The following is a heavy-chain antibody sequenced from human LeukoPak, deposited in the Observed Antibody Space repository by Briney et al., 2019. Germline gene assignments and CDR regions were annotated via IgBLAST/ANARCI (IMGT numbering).Heavy chain of an antibody. Sequence: SETLSLTCSVSGVSISSYYWSWIRQPPGKGLEWIGYMYYSGNTKYNPSLKSRVAISVDTSKNQFSLKLTSVTAADTAVYYCARAFTSWSFDYWGQGTLVTVS. V-gene: IGHV4-59*13. CDR3: ARAFTSWSFDY. J-gene: IGHJ4*02. CDR2: MYYSGNT. D-gene: IGHD3-16*01. CDR1: GVSISSYY.